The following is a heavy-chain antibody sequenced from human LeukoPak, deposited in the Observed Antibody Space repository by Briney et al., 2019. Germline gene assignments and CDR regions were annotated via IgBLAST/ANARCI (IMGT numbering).Heavy chain of an antibody. CDR2: IIPIFGTA. CDR3: ARDPKYYDFWSGYYGGVDYYYYGMDV. J-gene: IGHJ6*02. Sequence: GASVTVSCKASGGTFISYAISWVRQAPGQGLEWMGGIIPIFGTANYAQKFQGRVTITADESTSTAYMELSSLRSEDTAVYYCARDPKYYDFWSGYYGGVDYYYYGMDVWGQGTTVTVSS. CDR1: GGTFISYA. V-gene: IGHV1-69*13. D-gene: IGHD3-3*01.